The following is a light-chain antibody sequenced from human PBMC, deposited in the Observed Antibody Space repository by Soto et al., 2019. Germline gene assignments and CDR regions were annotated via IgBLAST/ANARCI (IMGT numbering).Light chain of an antibody. CDR3: QQYGSSPPVT. J-gene: IGKJ5*01. CDR2: GTS. V-gene: IGKV3-20*01. CDR1: QSVSSSY. Sequence: EIVLTQSPGTLSLSPGERATLSCRASQSVSSSYLAWYQQKPGQAPRLLIYGTSGRATGIPDRFSGSGSGTDFTLTISRLEPEDFAVYYCQQYGSSPPVTFGQATRLEIK.